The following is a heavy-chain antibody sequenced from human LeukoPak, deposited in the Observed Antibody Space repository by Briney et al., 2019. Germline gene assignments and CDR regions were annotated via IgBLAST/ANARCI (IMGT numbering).Heavy chain of an antibody. CDR3: ASYYYDSSGYFDY. J-gene: IGHJ4*02. V-gene: IGHV4-30-4*01. D-gene: IGHD3-22*01. Sequence: KSSETLSLTCTVSGGSISSGDYYWSWIRQPPGKGLEWIGYIYYSGSTYYNPSLKSRVTMSVDTSKNQFSLKLSSVTAADTAVYYCASYYYDSSGYFDYWGQGTLVTVSS. CDR2: IYYSGST. CDR1: GGSISSGDYY.